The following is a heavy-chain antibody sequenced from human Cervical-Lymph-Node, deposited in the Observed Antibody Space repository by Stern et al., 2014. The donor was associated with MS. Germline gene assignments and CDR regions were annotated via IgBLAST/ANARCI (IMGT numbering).Heavy chain of an antibody. Sequence: VQLVQSGPGLVKPSQTLSLTCTVSGGSISSGGYYWSWIRQHPGKGLEWSGDIYYSWSTYDNPSLKSRVTISVDTSKNQFSLKLSSVTAADTAVYYCARALGEYSSSYWFDPWGQGTLVTFSS. D-gene: IGHD6-6*01. J-gene: IGHJ5*02. V-gene: IGHV4-31*03. CDR3: ARALGEYSSSYWFDP. CDR1: GGSISSGGYY. CDR2: IYYSWST.